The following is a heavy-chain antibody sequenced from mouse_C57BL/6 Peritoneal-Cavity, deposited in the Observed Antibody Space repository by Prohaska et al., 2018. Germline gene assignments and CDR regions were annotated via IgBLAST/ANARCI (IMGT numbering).Heavy chain of an antibody. CDR1: GYTFTDYY. Sequence: QVQLQQSGPELVKPGASVKISCKASGYTFTDYYIYWVKQRPGQGLEWIGWIFPGSGSTYYNEKFKGKATLTVDKSSSTAYMLLSSLTSEDSAVYFCARDYDYDGTWFAYWGQGTLVTVSA. V-gene: IGHV1-75*01. D-gene: IGHD2-4*01. J-gene: IGHJ3*01. CDR3: ARDYDYDGTWFAY. CDR2: IFPGSGST.